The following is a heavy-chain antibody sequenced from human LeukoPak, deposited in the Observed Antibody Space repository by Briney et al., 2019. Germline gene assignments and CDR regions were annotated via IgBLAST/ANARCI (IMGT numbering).Heavy chain of an antibody. CDR2: IYYSGST. V-gene: IGHV4-39*01. Sequence: SETLSLTCTVSGGSISSSSYYWGWSRQPPGKGLEWIGSIYYSGSTYYNPSLKSRVTISVDTSKNQFSLKLSSVTAADTAVYYCARPGIAVAGTFDYWGQGTLVTVSS. CDR3: ARPGIAVAGTFDY. J-gene: IGHJ4*02. CDR1: GGSISSSSYY. D-gene: IGHD6-19*01.